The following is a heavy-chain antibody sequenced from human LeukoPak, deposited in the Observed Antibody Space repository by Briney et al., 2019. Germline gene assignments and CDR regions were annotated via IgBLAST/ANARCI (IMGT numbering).Heavy chain of an antibody. CDR2: ISYDGSKR. CDR3: ARDVISRQMITLGLGF. Sequence: GGSLRLSCAASGFTFSSYGMHWVRQAPGKGLEWVAVISYDGSKRYYADSVKGRFTISRDTSNKTAYLEMNSLRVDDTAVYYCARDVISRQMITLGLGFWGQGTLVTVSS. V-gene: IGHV3-30*03. D-gene: IGHD1-20*01. J-gene: IGHJ4*02. CDR1: GFTFSSYG.